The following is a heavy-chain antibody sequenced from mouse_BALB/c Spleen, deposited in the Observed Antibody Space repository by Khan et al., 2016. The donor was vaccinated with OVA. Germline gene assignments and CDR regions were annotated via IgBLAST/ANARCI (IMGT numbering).Heavy chain of an antibody. D-gene: IGHD2-14*01. CDR1: GYSFTLYY. CDR2: VNPNTDNI. V-gene: IGHV1-18*01. J-gene: IGHJ3*01. CDR3: ARRYDFCAS. Sequence: EVQLQQSGPDLVKPGASVKLPCKASGYSFTLYYMSWVKQSHGKSLEWIGRVNPNTDNINYNQEFKGKAILTVDKPSNTAYMELRSLSSEDSTVYFCARRYDFCASWGQGTLVTVSA.